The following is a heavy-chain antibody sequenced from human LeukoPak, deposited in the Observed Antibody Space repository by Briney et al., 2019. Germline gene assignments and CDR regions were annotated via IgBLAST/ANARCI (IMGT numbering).Heavy chain of an antibody. D-gene: IGHD4-17*01. J-gene: IGHJ4*02. Sequence: SETLSLTCTVSGGSISSYYWSWIRQPPGKGLEWIGYIYYSGSTNYNPSLKSRVTISVDTSKNQFSLKLSSVTAADTAVYYCARDPDYGDLDYWGQGTLVTVSS. CDR3: ARDPDYGDLDY. CDR2: IYYSGST. CDR1: GGSISSYY. V-gene: IGHV4-59*01.